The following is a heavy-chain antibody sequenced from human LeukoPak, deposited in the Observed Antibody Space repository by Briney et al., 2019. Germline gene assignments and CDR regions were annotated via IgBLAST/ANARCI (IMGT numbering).Heavy chain of an antibody. CDR1: GFTFSSYG. V-gene: IGHV3-33*01. Sequence: GRSLRLPCAASGFTFSSYGMHWVRQAPGKGLEWVAVIWYDGSNKYYADSVKGRFTISRDNSKNTLYLQMNSLRAEDTAVYYCARESRIKLGYYYYGMDVWGQGTTVTVSS. D-gene: IGHD7-27*01. J-gene: IGHJ6*02. CDR2: IWYDGSNK. CDR3: ARESRIKLGYYYYGMDV.